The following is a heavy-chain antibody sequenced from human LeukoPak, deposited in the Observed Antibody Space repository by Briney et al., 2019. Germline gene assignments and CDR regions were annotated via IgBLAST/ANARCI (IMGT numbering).Heavy chain of an antibody. CDR2: ISAYNGNT. V-gene: IGHV1-18*01. CDR3: AASPHTLADITMVRGVFFL. D-gene: IGHD3-10*01. CDR1: GYTFTSYG. Sequence: ASVKVSCKASGYTFTSYGISWVRQAPGQGLEWMGWISAYNGNTNYAQKFQGRVTITTDESTSTAYMELSSLRSEDTAVYYCAASPHTLADITMVRGVFFLWGQGTLVTVSS. J-gene: IGHJ4*02.